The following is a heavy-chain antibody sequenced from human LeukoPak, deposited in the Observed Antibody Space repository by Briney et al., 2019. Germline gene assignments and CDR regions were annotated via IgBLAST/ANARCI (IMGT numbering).Heavy chain of an antibody. V-gene: IGHV3-74*01. CDR1: GLTFSRYW. D-gene: IGHD2-15*01. J-gene: IGHJ5*02. Sequence: GGSLRLSCADSGLTFSRYWMHWVRQTPGKGLVWVSCISADGSVTRYADSVKGRFTISRDNTKSTLYLQMHSLRAEDTAVYYCATAGGDGSRMGFDPWGQGTLVTVSS. CDR3: ATAGGDGSRMGFDP. CDR2: ISADGSVT.